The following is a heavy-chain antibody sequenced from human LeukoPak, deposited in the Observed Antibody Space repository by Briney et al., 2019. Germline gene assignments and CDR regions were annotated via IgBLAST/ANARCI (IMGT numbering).Heavy chain of an antibody. J-gene: IGHJ4*02. CDR3: AKTHSSSWYEFDY. D-gene: IGHD6-13*01. CDR1: GFTFSSYA. CDR2: ISGGASST. Sequence: GGSLRLSCAASGFTFSSYAMSWVRQAPGKGLGWVSAISGGASSTYYADSVKGRFTISRDNSKNTLYLQINSLRVEDTAVYYCAKTHSSSWYEFDYWGQGTLVTVSS. V-gene: IGHV3-23*01.